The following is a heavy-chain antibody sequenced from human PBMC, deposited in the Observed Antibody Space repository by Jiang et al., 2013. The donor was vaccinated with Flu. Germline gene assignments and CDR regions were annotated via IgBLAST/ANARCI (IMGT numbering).Heavy chain of an antibody. CDR1: EALQHFG. CDR3: ARVIGTTHRFDS. V-gene: IGHV1-69*01. D-gene: IGHD1-1*01. CDR2: IIPIFKMI. J-gene: IGHJ4*02. Sequence: EVKRPGSSVKVSCKASEALQHFGISWVRQAPGQGLEWMGGIIPIFKMINYAQKFQGRVSIAADESTSTAYLDLNSLRSDDTAVYYCARVIGTTHRFDSWGQGSLVTVSS.